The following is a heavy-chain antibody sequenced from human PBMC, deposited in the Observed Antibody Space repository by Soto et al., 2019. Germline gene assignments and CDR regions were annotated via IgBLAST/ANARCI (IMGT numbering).Heavy chain of an antibody. J-gene: IGHJ3*02. Sequence: SETLSLTCTVSGGSISSYYWSWIRQPPGKGLEWIGYIYYSGSTNYNPSLKSRVTISVDTSKNQFSLKLSSVTAADTAVYYCARRQGALWFGELLRGKNDAFDIWGQGTMVTVSS. CDR1: GGSISSYY. D-gene: IGHD3-10*01. CDR2: IYYSGST. CDR3: ARRQGALWFGELLRGKNDAFDI. V-gene: IGHV4-59*08.